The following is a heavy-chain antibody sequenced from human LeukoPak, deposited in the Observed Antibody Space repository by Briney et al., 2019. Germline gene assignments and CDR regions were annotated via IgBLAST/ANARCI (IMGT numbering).Heavy chain of an antibody. CDR2: IIPSDGFT. Sequence: ASVKVSCKASGYTFTGYYMHWVRQAPGQGLEWMGMIIPSDGFTSYAQKFQGRVTMTRDMSTSTVYMELSSLRSEDTAFYYCATDHSMANTAWWFDPWGQGTLVTVSS. D-gene: IGHD5-24*01. CDR3: ATDHSMANTAWWFDP. CDR1: GYTFTGYY. V-gene: IGHV1-46*01. J-gene: IGHJ5*02.